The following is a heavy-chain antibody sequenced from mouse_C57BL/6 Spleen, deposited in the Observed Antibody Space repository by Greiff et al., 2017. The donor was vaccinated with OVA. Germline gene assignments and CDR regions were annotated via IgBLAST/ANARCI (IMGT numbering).Heavy chain of an antibody. D-gene: IGHD2-4*01. V-gene: IGHV6-3*01. CDR1: GFTFSNYW. J-gene: IGHJ4*01. Sequence: EVKVEESGGGLVQPGGSMKLSCVASGFTFSNYWMNWVRQSPEKGLEWVAQIRLKSDNYATHYAESVKGRFTISRDDSKSSVYLQMNNLRAEDTGMYYCTGCAIYYDYDDYAMDYWGQGTSVTVSS. CDR2: IRLKSDNYAT. CDR3: TGCAIYYDYDDYAMDY.